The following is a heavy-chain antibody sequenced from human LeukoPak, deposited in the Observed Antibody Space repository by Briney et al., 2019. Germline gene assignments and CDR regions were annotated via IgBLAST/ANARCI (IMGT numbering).Heavy chain of an antibody. CDR1: GFTFSSYG. V-gene: IGHV3-30*03. CDR3: ARDHIPSSSGWFDP. J-gene: IGHJ5*02. Sequence: GGSLRLSCAASGFTFSSYGMHWVRQAPGKGLEWVAVISYDGSNKYYADSVKGRFTISRDNSRNTLYLQMNSLRADDTAVYYCARDHIPSSSGWFDPWGQGTLVTVSS. CDR2: ISYDGSNK. D-gene: IGHD6-6*01.